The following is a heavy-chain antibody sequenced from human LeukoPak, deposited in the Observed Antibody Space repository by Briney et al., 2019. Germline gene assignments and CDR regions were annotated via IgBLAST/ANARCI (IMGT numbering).Heavy chain of an antibody. CDR3: AKDYYGSGIVKGPYYYYYYMDV. V-gene: IGHV3-21*01. CDR2: ISSSSSYI. CDR1: GFTFSSYS. D-gene: IGHD3-10*01. J-gene: IGHJ6*03. Sequence: GGSLRLSCAASGFTFSSYSMNWVRQAPGKGLEWVSSISSSSSYIYYADSVKGRFTISRDNAKNSLYLQMNSLRAEDTAVYYCAKDYYGSGIVKGPYYYYYYMDVWGKGTTVTISS.